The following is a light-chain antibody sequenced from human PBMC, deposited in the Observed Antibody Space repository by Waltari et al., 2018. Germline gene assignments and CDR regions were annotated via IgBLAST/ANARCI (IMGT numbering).Light chain of an antibody. Sequence: EIVMTQSRGTLTLSPGERSTLSCRASQRVGSNYLAWYQRKPGQAPRLLVYGASNRATGIPDRFSGSGSGTDFTLTISRLEPEDFAVYYCHQYATSPLTFGQGTKVEI. CDR3: HQYATSPLT. CDR2: GAS. V-gene: IGKV3-20*01. CDR1: QRVGSNY. J-gene: IGKJ1*01.